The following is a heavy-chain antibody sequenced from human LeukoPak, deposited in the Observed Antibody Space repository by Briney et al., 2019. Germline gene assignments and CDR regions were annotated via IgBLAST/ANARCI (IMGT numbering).Heavy chain of an antibody. Sequence: LPGRSLRLTCAASGFTFSSYGMHWVRQAPGKGLEWVTVISYDGSNKYYADSVKGRFTISRDNSKNTLYLQMNSLRAEDTAVYYCAKDGCGGDCYSPYDAFDIWGQGTMVTVSS. V-gene: IGHV3-30*18. CDR3: AKDGCGGDCYSPYDAFDI. CDR2: ISYDGSNK. CDR1: GFTFSSYG. D-gene: IGHD2-21*02. J-gene: IGHJ3*02.